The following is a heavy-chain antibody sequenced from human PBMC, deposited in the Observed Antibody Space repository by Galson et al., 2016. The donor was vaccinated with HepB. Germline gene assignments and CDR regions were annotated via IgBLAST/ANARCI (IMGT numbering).Heavy chain of an antibody. J-gene: IGHJ4*02. V-gene: IGHV4-59*01. CDR2: IYYTGTT. D-gene: IGHD3-22*01. CDR1: GGSISSFY. CDR3: ARVHTEYYDSRGYYMGAFVEC. Sequence: SETLSLTCTVSGGSISSFYWSWIRQPPGKGLEWIGNIYYTGTTKYSPSLTGRVTISLDTSENHFSLNLRSVTAADTAVYYCARVHTEYYDSRGYYMGAFVECWGQGTQVTVSS.